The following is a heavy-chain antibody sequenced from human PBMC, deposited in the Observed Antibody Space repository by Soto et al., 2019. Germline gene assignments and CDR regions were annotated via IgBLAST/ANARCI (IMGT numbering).Heavy chain of an antibody. J-gene: IGHJ4*02. D-gene: IGHD1-1*01. CDR1: GFTFSSYS. V-gene: IGHV3-21*01. Sequence: KTGGSLRLSCAASGFTFSSYSMNWVRQAPGKGLEWVSSISSSSSYIYYADSVKGRFTISRDNAKNSLYLQMNSLRAEDTAVYYCARDLGTTGTTLRWDYWGQGTLVTVSS. CDR2: ISSSSSYI. CDR3: ARDLGTTGTTLRWDY.